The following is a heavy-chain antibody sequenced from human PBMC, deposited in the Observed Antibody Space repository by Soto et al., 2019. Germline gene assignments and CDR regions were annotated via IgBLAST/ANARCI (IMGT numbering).Heavy chain of an antibody. CDR1: GFTFDDYP. CDR3: AKDILSFAGPYYYMDV. Sequence: EVQLVESGGGLVQPGRSLRLSCAASGFTFDDYPMHWVRQAPGKGLEWVSGISWSGGTIGYADSVKGRFTISRDNAKNSLYLQINSLRAEDTALYYCAKDILSFAGPYYYMDVWGKGTTVTVSS. V-gene: IGHV3-9*01. CDR2: ISWSGGTI. J-gene: IGHJ6*03.